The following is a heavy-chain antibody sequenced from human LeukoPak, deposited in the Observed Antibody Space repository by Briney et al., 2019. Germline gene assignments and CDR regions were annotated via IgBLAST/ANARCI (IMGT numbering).Heavy chain of an antibody. J-gene: IGHJ3*02. CDR1: GFTVSSNY. CDR2: IYSGGNT. Sequence: GGSLRLSCAASGFTVSSNYMTWVRQAPGKGLELVSVIYSGGNTYYADSVKGRFTISRDNTKNTLYLQMNSLRAEDTAVYYCARDVGFIVGATPGAFDIWGQGTMVTVSS. V-gene: IGHV3-66*01. CDR3: ARDVGFIVGATPGAFDI. D-gene: IGHD1-26*01.